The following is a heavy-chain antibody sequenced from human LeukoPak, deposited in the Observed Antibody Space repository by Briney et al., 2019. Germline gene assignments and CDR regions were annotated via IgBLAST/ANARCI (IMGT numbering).Heavy chain of an antibody. J-gene: IGHJ4*02. CDR3: AKVYRQQLVQNGVFDY. Sequence: PGGSLRLSCAASGFTFSSYGMHWVRQAPGKGLEWVAVISYDGSNKYYADSVKGRFTISRDNSKSTLYLQMNSLRAEDTAVYYCAKVYRQQLVQNGVFDYWGQGTLVTVSS. CDR1: GFTFSSYG. CDR2: ISYDGSNK. D-gene: IGHD6-13*01. V-gene: IGHV3-30*18.